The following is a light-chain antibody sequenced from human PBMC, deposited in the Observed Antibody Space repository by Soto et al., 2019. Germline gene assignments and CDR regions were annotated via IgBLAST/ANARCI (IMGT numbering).Light chain of an antibody. CDR1: SSDVXGXXX. CDR2: EVS. V-gene: IGLV2-14*01. CDR3: SSYTSSSTLDVV. Sequence: QSALTQPXXXXXXXXXSXXXXXXXXSSDVXGXXXVSWXQQHXGKAXXLMIYEVSNRPSGVSNRFSGSKSGNTASLTISGLXXXDEADYYCSSYTSSSTLDVVFGGGTKLTVL. J-gene: IGLJ2*01.